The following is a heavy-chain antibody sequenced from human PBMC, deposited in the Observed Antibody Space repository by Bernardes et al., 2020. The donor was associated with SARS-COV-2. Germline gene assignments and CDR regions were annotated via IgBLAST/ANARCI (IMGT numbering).Heavy chain of an antibody. J-gene: IGHJ3*02. CDR1: GFTFSDYY. V-gene: IGHV3-11*01. D-gene: IGHD3-9*01. Sequence: GGSLRLSCAASGFTFSDYYMSWIRQAPGKGLEWVSYISSSGSTIYYADSVKGRFTISRDNAKNSLYLQMNSLRAEDTAVYHCAREAWLRYFDWLKRGDAFDMWGQGTMVTVSS. CDR3: AREAWLRYFDWLKRGDAFDM. CDR2: ISSSGSTI.